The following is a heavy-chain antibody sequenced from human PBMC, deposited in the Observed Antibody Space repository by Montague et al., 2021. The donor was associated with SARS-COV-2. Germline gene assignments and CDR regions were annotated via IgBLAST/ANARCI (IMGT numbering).Heavy chain of an antibody. CDR1: GGSVGSSD. V-gene: IGHV4-59*02. CDR2: FYSVGST. J-gene: IGHJ3*02. CDR3: ARVTMTADAFDI. D-gene: IGHD1-14*01. Sequence: SETLSLTCTVSGGSVGSSDWGWIRQSPGKGLEWIGYFYSVGSTDYNPSLKSRATISRDTSKNQFSLKVRSVTAADTAVYYCARVTMTADAFDIWGQGTMVTVSS.